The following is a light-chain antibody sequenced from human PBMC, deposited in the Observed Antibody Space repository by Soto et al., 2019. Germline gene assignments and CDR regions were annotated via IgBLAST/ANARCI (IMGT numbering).Light chain of an antibody. Sequence: SALTQPASVSGSPGQSITISCTGTSSDVGSYNLVSWYQHHPGKGPQLMIYEGSKRPSGVSNRFSGSKSGNTASLTISXXXXXXXAXYYCCSYARSSTRYVFGTGTKVTVL. J-gene: IGLJ1*01. V-gene: IGLV2-23*01. CDR2: EGS. CDR1: SSDVGSYNL. CDR3: CSYARSSTRYV.